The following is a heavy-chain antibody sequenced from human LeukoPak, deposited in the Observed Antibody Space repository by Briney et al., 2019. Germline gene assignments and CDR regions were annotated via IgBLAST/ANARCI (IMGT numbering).Heavy chain of an antibody. Sequence: GASVKVSCKASGYTFTSSHINWVRQATGQGLEWLGWMNPNSGTTGYAQKFQGRVTFTRDTSINTAYMEVRGLRSDDTAVYYCARGPSVWRYTRSFDVFDLCGQGAMVTVSS. CDR3: ARGPSVWRYTRSFDVFDL. D-gene: IGHD1-14*01. J-gene: IGHJ3*01. CDR1: GYTFTSSH. CDR2: MNPNSGTT. V-gene: IGHV1-8*03.